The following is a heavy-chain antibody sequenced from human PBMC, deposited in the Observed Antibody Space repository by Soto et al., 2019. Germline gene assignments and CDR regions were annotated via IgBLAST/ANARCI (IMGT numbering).Heavy chain of an antibody. CDR1: GFSLSTSGVG. Sequence: QITLKESGPTLVKPTQTLTLTCTFSGFSLSTSGVGVGWIRQPPGKALEWLALIYWDDDKRYSPSLKSRLTITKDTSKNQVVLTMTNMDPVDTATYYCAKRCGGACRDAFDIWGQGTMVTVSS. CDR3: AKRCGGACRDAFDI. V-gene: IGHV2-5*02. D-gene: IGHD2-21*02. J-gene: IGHJ3*02. CDR2: IYWDDDK.